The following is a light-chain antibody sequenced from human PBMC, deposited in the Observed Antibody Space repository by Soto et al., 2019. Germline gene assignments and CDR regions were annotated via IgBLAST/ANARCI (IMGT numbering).Light chain of an antibody. CDR2: AAS. J-gene: IGKJ4*01. CDR1: QGINSY. CDR3: QKYDTAPLT. V-gene: IGKV1-27*01. Sequence: DIQMTQSPSSLSASVGDRVTITCRASQGINSYLAWYQQKPGKVPKLLIHAASTLQSGVPSRFSGSGSGTEFTLTIRSLQPEDVATYYCQKYDTAPLTFGGGTKVDI.